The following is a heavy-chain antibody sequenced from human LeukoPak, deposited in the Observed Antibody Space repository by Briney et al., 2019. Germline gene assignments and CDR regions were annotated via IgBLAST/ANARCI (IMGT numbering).Heavy chain of an antibody. D-gene: IGHD5-12*01. J-gene: IGHJ4*02. CDR2: MYYSGST. V-gene: IGHV4-59*01. Sequence: SSETLSLTCTVSGDSISTYYWSWIRQPPGKGLEWIGYMYYSGSTNYNPSLKSRVTISLDTPKNQFSLRLNSVTAADTAVYYCARCVAGYGPYDYWGQGTLVTVSS. CDR1: GDSISTYY. CDR3: ARCVAGYGPYDY.